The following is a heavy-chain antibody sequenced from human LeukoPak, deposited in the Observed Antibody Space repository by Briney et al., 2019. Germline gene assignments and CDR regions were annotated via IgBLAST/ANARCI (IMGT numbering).Heavy chain of an antibody. CDR2: NYYSGST. CDR3: ASRYYSYYYMDV. V-gene: IGHV4-39*01. CDR1: GVSISSMSYY. J-gene: IGHJ6*03. Sequence: SATLSLTCNVSGVSISSMSYYWGWIRQPPGQGLEWIGSNYYSGSTDYNPSLKSRVTISVDTSKNQFSLMLTSVTAADTAVYYCASRYYSYYYMDVWGKGTTVIVSS.